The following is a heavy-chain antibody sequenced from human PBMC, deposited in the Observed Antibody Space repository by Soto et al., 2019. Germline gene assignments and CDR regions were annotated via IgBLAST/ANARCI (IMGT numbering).Heavy chain of an antibody. V-gene: IGHV3-43*01. J-gene: IGHJ6*02. Sequence: GGSLRLSCAASGFTFDDYTMHWVRQAPGKGLEWVSLISWDGGSTYYADSVKGRFTISRDNSKNSLYLQMNSLRTEDTALYYCAKDSRLTVTTPYGMDVWGQGTTVTVSS. CDR1: GFTFDDYT. CDR3: AKDSRLTVTTPYGMDV. CDR2: ISWDGGST. D-gene: IGHD4-4*01.